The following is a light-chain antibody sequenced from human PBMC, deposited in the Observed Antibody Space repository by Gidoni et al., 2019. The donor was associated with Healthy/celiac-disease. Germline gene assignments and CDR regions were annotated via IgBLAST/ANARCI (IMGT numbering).Light chain of an antibody. CDR3: QQANSFPHT. CDR2: AAS. Sequence: DIQMTQSTSSVSASVGDRVTITCRASQCISSWLAWYQQKPGKDPKLLIYAASSLQSGVPSRFSGSGSGTDFTLTISSLQPEYFATYYCQQANSFPHTFGGGTKVEIK. V-gene: IGKV1-12*01. CDR1: QCISSW. J-gene: IGKJ4*01.